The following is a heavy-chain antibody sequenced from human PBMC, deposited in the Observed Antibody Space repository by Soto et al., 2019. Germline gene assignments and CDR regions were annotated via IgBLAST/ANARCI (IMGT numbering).Heavy chain of an antibody. J-gene: IGHJ4*02. CDR1: GYSFTDYH. CDR3: ATPTPLRGAMITNINFDF. D-gene: IGHD3-10*01. V-gene: IGHV1-2*04. CDR2: TNPKSGGT. Sequence: ASVKVSCKSSGYSFTDYHIHWVRQAPGQGLEWLGRTNPKSGGTSTAQKFQGWVTMTTDTSISTASMELTRLTSDDTAIYYCATPTPLRGAMITNINFDFWGQGTPVTVSS.